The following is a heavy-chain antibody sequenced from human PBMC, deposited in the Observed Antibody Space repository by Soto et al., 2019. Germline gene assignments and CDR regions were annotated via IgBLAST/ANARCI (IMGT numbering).Heavy chain of an antibody. J-gene: IGHJ4*02. D-gene: IGHD3-10*01. V-gene: IGHV3-23*01. CDR2: ITGSGSTT. CDR3: AKAMLRGVICDFEY. CDR1: GFTFSSYA. Sequence: EVQLLESGGGLVQPGGSLRLSCAASGFTFSSYAMSWVRQAPGKGLEWVSAITGSGSTTYYADSVKGRFTISRDNSKNTLYLQMNSLRVEDTAAYYCAKAMLRGVICDFEYWGQGTLVTVPS.